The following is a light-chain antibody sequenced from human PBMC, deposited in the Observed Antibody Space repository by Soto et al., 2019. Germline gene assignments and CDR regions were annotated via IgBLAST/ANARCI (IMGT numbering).Light chain of an antibody. V-gene: IGLV2-23*01. CDR1: SSDVGSYNL. J-gene: IGLJ1*01. CDR3: CSYAGSRTDV. Sequence: QSALTQPASVSGSPGQSITISCPGTSSDVGSYNLVSWYQQHPGKAPKLMIYEGSKRHSGVSNRFSGSKSGNTASLTISGLQAEDEADYYCCSYAGSRTDVFGTVTKLNVL. CDR2: EGS.